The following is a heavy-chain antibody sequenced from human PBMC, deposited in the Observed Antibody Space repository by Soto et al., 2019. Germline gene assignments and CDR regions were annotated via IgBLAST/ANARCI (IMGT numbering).Heavy chain of an antibody. V-gene: IGHV3-74*01. D-gene: IGHD1-26*01. J-gene: IGHJ5*02. CDR3: TRGGRHSASSLFDP. Sequence: PVGSLRLSCAASGFTFSVYWMHWVRQAPGKGLVWVSGINTDGSVTNYAESVKGRFTVSRDNAKNTLYLQMYFLRAEDTAVYYCTRGGRHSASSLFDPWGQGTLVTVSS. CDR1: GFTFSVYW. CDR2: INTDGSVT.